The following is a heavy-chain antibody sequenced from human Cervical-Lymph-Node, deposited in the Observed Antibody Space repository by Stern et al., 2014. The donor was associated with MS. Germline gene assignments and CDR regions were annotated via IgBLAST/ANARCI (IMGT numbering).Heavy chain of an antibody. J-gene: IGHJ4*02. V-gene: IGHV1-2*02. CDR3: ARDLADYRYYFDS. D-gene: IGHD4-11*01. CDR2: INPATGFT. CDR1: GYSFTGYY. Sequence: QVQLLQPGAEVKTPGASVKVSCKASGYSFTGYYIHWVRQAPGHGLEWMGWINPATGFTNYAQNFQGGVTLTSDTSSSTAYMELSRLRSDDTAVYYCARDLADYRYYFDSWGQGTLVTVSS.